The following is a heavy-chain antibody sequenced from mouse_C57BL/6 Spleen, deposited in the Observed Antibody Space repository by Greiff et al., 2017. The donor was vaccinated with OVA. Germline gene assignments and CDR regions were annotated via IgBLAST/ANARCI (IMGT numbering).Heavy chain of an antibody. CDR2: IDPETGGT. J-gene: IGHJ3*01. CDR3: TREEGITTGGFAY. CDR1: GYTFTDYE. D-gene: IGHD1-1*01. V-gene: IGHV1-15*01. Sequence: VQLVESGAELVRPGASVTLSCKASGYTFTDYEMHWVKQTPVHGLEWIGAIDPETGGTAYNQKFKGKAILTADKSSSTAYMELRSLTSEDSAVYYCTREEGITTGGFAYWGQGTLVTVSA.